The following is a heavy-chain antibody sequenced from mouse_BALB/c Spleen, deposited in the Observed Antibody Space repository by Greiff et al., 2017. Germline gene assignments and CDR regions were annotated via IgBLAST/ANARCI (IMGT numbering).Heavy chain of an antibody. V-gene: IGHV5-17*02. Sequence: EVQLVESGGGLVQPGGSRKLSCAASGFTFSSFGMHWVRQAPEKGLEWVAYISSGSSTIYYADTVKGRFTISRDNPKNTLFLQMTSLRSEDTAMYYCARSYYDYGYFDVWGAGTTVTVSS. CDR2: ISSGSSTI. CDR1: GFTFSSFG. CDR3: ARSYYDYGYFDV. J-gene: IGHJ1*01. D-gene: IGHD2-4*01.